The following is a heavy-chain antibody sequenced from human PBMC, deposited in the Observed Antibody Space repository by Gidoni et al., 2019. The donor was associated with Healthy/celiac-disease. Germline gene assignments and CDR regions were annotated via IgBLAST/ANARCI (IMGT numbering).Heavy chain of an antibody. CDR1: GGSISSSSYS. CDR2: IYYSGST. V-gene: IGHV4-39*01. D-gene: IGHD3-16*02. J-gene: IGHJ2*01. Sequence: QLQLQESGPGLVKPSETLSLTCTVSGGSISSSSYSWGWIRQPPGKGLEWVGSIYYSGSTYYNPSLKSRVTLSVDTSKNQFSLKLSSVTAADTAVYYCARRGYDYVWGSYRPDWYFDLWGRGTLVTVSS. CDR3: ARRGYDYVWGSYRPDWYFDL.